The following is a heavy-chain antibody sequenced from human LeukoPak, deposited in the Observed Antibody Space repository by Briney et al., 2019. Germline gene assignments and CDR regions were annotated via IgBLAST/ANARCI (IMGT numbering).Heavy chain of an antibody. Sequence: PGGSLRLSCAASGFTFSSYAMSWVRQAPGKGLEWVSAISGSGGSTYYADSVKGRFTISRDNSKNTLYLHMNSLRAEATAVYYCAKDAAYSSSWSRFYSTGNFYMDVWGKGTTVTISS. CDR1: GFTFSSYA. D-gene: IGHD6-13*01. V-gene: IGHV3-23*01. J-gene: IGHJ6*03. CDR3: AKDAAYSSSWSRFYSTGNFYMDV. CDR2: ISGSGGST.